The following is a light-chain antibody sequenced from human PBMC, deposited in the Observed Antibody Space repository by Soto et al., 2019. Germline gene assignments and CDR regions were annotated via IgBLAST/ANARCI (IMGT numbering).Light chain of an antibody. CDR2: GAS. V-gene: IGKV3-20*01. CDR1: QSVSRSS. J-gene: IGKJ1*01. CDR3: QQNGSFPWT. Sequence: DIGLTQSPGTLSSSPGERATLSCRASQSVSRSSLAWYKQRPGQAPRLLSYGASSRATGIPDRFSGSGSGTEFTLTISRLEPEDFAVYYCQQNGSFPWTFGQGTKVDIK.